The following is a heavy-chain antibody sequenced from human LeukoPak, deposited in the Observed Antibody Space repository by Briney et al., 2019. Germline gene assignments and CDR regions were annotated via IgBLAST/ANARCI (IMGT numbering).Heavy chain of an antibody. CDR3: ARVHYYDASDYSTSNWFDP. CDR2: IHHDGIT. CDR1: GYSISSGYF. V-gene: IGHV4-38-2*02. Sequence: SETLSLTCSISGYSISSGYFWGWIRQPPGKGLEWIGNIHHDGITYYDPSLKSRVTISLDPSKNQFSLKLTSVAAADTALYHCARVHYYDASDYSTSNWFDPWGQGTLVTVSS. D-gene: IGHD3-22*01. J-gene: IGHJ5*02.